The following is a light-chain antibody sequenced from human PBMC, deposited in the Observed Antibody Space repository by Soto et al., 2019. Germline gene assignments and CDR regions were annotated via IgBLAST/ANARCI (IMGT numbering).Light chain of an antibody. CDR1: SSDVGGYNF. CDR2: DVR. CDR3: SSYTSSSTVI. Sequence: QSALTQPASVSGSPGQSITISCTGTSSDVGGYNFFSWYQQHPGKAPKFIIYDVRNRPSGVSNRFSGSRSGNTASLTISGLQAEDEADYYCSSYTSSSTVIFGGGTKVTVL. V-gene: IGLV2-14*01. J-gene: IGLJ2*01.